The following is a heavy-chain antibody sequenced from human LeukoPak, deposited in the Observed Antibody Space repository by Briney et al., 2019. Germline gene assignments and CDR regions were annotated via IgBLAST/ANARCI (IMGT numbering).Heavy chain of an antibody. Sequence: GGSLRLSCAASGFTFSSYVIHWVRQAPGKGLEWVAVIWYDGSNKYYADSVKGRFTISRDNSKNTLYLQMNSLRAEDTAVYYCARVGASAYDAFDIWGQGTMVTVSS. CDR3: ARVGASAYDAFDI. D-gene: IGHD3-16*01. CDR2: IWYDGSNK. J-gene: IGHJ3*02. CDR1: GFTFSSYV. V-gene: IGHV3-33*01.